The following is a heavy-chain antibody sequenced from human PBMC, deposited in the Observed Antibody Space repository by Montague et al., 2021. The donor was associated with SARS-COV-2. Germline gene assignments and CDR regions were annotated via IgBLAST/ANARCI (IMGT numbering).Heavy chain of an antibody. D-gene: IGHD1-1*01. CDR2: IYYSGST. Sequence: SETLSLTCTVSGGSISSSSYYWGWIRQSPGKGLEWIGSIYYSGSTYYNPSLKSRVTISVDTSKKQFSLKVTPVTAADTAVYYCARQAQLFHRATDYYDMDVWGQGTPVTVSS. CDR1: GGSISSSSYY. CDR3: ARQAQLFHRATDYYDMDV. J-gene: IGHJ6*02. V-gene: IGHV4-39*01.